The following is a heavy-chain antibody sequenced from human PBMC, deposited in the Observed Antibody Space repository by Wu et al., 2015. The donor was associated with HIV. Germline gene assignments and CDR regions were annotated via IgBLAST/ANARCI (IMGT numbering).Heavy chain of an antibody. CDR3: ARNTDSVATSLYSLGV. Sequence: QVQLVQSGAEVKKPGSSVKVSCKASGGTFRISAISWVRQAPGQGLEWMGGINPLFGTTKHAQKFQDRVTFTTDESKSTAYMELSSLRSEDTAVYYCARNTDSVATSLYSLGVWGQGTTVTVSS. CDR1: GGTFRISA. CDR2: INPLFGTT. J-gene: IGHJ6*02. V-gene: IGHV1-69*05. D-gene: IGHD5-12*01.